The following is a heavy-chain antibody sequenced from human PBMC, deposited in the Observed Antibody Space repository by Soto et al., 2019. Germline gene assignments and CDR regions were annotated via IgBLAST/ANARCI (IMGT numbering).Heavy chain of an antibody. V-gene: IGHV1-46*01. CDR1: GYTFTSHY. CDR2: INPSGGDT. J-gene: IGHJ4*02. CDR3: ARGGCGGECSFDY. D-gene: IGHD2-21*01. Sequence: ASVKVSCKASGYTFTSHYIHWVRQAPGQGFEWMGIINPSGGDTTYAQQFRGRVTMTRDTSTRTVYMELSSLRSEDTAVYYCARGGCGGECSFDYWGQGTLVTVSS.